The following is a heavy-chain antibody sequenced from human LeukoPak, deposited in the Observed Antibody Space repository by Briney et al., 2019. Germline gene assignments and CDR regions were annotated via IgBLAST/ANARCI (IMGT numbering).Heavy chain of an antibody. CDR2: ISGSGGST. Sequence: GASLRLSCAASGLTFSSYAMSWVRQAPGKGLEWVSAISGSGGSTYYADSVKGRFTISRDNSKNTLYLQMNSLRAEDTAVYYCAKFMGSRVCDYWGQGTLVTVSS. CDR1: GLTFSSYA. CDR3: AKFMGSRVCDY. V-gene: IGHV3-23*01. J-gene: IGHJ4*02. D-gene: IGHD6-13*01.